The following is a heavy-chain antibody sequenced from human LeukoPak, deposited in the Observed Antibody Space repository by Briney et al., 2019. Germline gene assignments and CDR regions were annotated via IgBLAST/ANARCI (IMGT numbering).Heavy chain of an antibody. V-gene: IGHV3-23*01. CDR3: ARQQRIRHCSEGVCTEGYYFDY. CDR2: LSRGGSTT. D-gene: IGHD2-15*01. J-gene: IGHJ4*02. Sequence: GGSLRLSCAGTGFVFNMFAIDWVRQAPGKGLEWASGLSRGGSTTNYADSVKGRFTISRDKSQNSVFLQLNSLRPEDTAVYYCARQQRIRHCSEGVCTEGYYFDYWGQGTLVTVSS. CDR1: GFVFNMFA.